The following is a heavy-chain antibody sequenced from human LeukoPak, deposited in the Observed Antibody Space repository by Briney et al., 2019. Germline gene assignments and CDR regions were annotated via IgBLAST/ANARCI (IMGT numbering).Heavy chain of an antibody. D-gene: IGHD3-22*01. V-gene: IGHV4-4*07. CDR1: GGSISSYY. J-gene: IGHJ6*03. CDR2: IYTSGST. Sequence: PSETLSLTXTVSGGSISSYYWSWIRQPDGKGLEWIGRIYTSGSTNYNPSLKSRVTMSVDTSKNQFSLKLSSVTAADTAVYYCARTPNYDSSGYLVHYYYYMDVWGKGTTVTVSS. CDR3: ARTPNYDSSGYLVHYYYYMDV.